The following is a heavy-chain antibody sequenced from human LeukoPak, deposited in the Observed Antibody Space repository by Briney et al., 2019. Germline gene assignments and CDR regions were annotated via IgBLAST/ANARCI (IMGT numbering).Heavy chain of an antibody. CDR2: ISSDGSST. D-gene: IGHD3-22*01. V-gene: IGHV3-74*01. J-gene: IGHJ4*02. CDR3: ARAADSSGYYDY. CDR1: GFTFSSYW. Sequence: GGSLRLSCAASGFTFSSYWMHWVRQAPGKGLVWVSRISSDGSSTSYADSVKGRFTISRDNAKNTLYLQMNSLRAEDTAVYYCARAADSSGYYDYWGQGTLVTVSS.